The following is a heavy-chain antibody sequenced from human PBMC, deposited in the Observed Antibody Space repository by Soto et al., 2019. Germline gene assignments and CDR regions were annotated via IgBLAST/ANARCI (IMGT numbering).Heavy chain of an antibody. Sequence: ASVKVSCKASGYTFTSYGISWVRQAPGQGLEWMGWISAYNGNTNYAQKLQGRVTMTTDTSTSTAYMELRSLRSDDTAVYYCARDFQGHSSSWYPMFFAYWRQGTLVTVSS. V-gene: IGHV1-18*01. CDR1: GYTFTSYG. CDR2: ISAYNGNT. J-gene: IGHJ4*02. CDR3: ARDFQGHSSSWYPMFFAY. D-gene: IGHD6-13*01.